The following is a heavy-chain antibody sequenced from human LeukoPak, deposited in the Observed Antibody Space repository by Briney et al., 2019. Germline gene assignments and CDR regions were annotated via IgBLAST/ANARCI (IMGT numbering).Heavy chain of an antibody. Sequence: PSETLSLTCTVSGGSISSSSYYWGWIRQPPGKGLEWIGSIYYSGSTYYNPSLKSRVTISVDTSKNQFSLKLSSVTAADTAVYYCARKNRITFGGVIVKAPFDYWGQGTLVTVSS. CDR3: ARKNRITFGGVIVKAPFDY. D-gene: IGHD3-16*02. CDR2: IYYSGST. J-gene: IGHJ4*02. V-gene: IGHV4-39*01. CDR1: GGSISSSSYY.